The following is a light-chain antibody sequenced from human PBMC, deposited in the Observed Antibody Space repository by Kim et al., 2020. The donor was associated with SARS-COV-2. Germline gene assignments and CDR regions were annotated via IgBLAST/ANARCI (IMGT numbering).Light chain of an antibody. J-gene: IGKJ2*01. CDR3: QQFHRSPHT. Sequence: EIVLTQSPGTLSLSLGERATLSCRASQSVTSGYLAWYQQKPGQAPRPLIYGTSSRATGIPDRFSGSGSGTDFTLTISRLEPEDFAMYYCQQFHRSPHTFGQGTKLEIK. CDR2: GTS. V-gene: IGKV3-20*01. CDR1: QSVTSGY.